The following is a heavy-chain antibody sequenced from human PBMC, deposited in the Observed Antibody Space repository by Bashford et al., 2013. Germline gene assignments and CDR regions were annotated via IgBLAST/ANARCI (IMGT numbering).Heavy chain of an antibody. CDR3: AKGFHCAGGSCFPTPLTGFDY. V-gene: IGHV3-23*01. Sequence: VRQAPGKGLEWISGISDSGEGTYYADSVKGRFTISRDNSENSLYLQMNSLGAEDTAVYYCAKGFHCAGGSCFPTPLTGFDYWGQGTLVTVSS. D-gene: IGHD2-15*01. J-gene: IGHJ4*02. CDR2: ISDSGEGT.